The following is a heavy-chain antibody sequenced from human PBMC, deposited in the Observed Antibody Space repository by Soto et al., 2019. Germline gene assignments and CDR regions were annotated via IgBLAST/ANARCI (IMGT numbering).Heavy chain of an antibody. V-gene: IGHV3-30*03. D-gene: IGHD3-10*01. CDR1: GFPFTSYG. CDR3: VGGQYYFDY. J-gene: IGHJ4*02. CDR2: ISYDGSDK. Sequence: QVQLVESGGGVGQPGRSLRLSCAASGFPFTSYGMHWVREGPDKGLEWVAIISYDGSDKYYADSVKGRFTISRDNSKNTLYLQMNSRRPEDTALYYCVGGQYYFDYRGQGTLVIVSS.